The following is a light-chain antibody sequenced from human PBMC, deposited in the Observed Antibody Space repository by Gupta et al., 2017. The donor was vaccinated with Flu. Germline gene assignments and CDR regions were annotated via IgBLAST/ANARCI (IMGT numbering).Light chain of an antibody. CDR3: QKRGNWPPYT. V-gene: IGKV3-11*01. CDR2: DAS. Sequence: EIVLTQSPATLSLSPGERATLSCRASQSVGTYLAWYQQKPGQTPRLLIYDASNRATGIPARFSGSGSGTDFTLTISSLEPEDFAVYYCQKRGNWPPYTFGQGTRLEI. CDR1: QSVGTY. J-gene: IGKJ2*01.